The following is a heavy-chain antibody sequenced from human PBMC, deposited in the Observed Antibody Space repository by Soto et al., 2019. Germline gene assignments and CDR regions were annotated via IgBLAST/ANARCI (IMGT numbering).Heavy chain of an antibody. CDR2: IYSGGNT. J-gene: IGHJ4*02. CDR3: ARHAWLEN. D-gene: IGHD3-9*01. CDR1: RFSVSGDT. V-gene: IGHV3-53*02. Sequence: EVQLVETGGGLIYPGGSLRLSCAASRFSVSGDTMNWVRQAPGKGLEWISAIYSGGNTNDAGSVKGRFTISRDTSKNTLYLQMNSLSVEDTAVYYCARHAWLENWGQGTLVTVSS.